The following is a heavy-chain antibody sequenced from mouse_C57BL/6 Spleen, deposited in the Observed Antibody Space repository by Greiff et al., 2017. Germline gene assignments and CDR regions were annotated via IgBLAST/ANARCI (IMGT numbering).Heavy chain of an antibody. J-gene: IGHJ2*01. CDR3: VREAPTGTFFDY. V-gene: IGHV10-3*01. D-gene: IGHD4-1*01. CDR2: IRRKSSNYAT. Sequence: EVKLLESGGGLVQPKGSLKLSCAASGFTFTTYAMHWVRQAPGKGLEWVARIRRKSSNYATYYAYSVKDRFTISRNDSQSMLYLQMNNLKTEDTALYYCVREAPTGTFFDYWGQGTTLTVSS. CDR1: GFTFTTYA.